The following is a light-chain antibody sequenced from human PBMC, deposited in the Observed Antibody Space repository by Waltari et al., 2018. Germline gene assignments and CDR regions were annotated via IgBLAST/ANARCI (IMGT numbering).Light chain of an antibody. CDR3: QQRRT. CDR1: QSLSSW. Sequence: DIQMPQSPSTLSASVGDRVTITCRASQSLSSWLAWYQQKPGKAPKLLIYKASSLESGVPSRFSGSGSGTEFTLTISSLQPDDFATYYCQQRRTFGQGTKVEIK. V-gene: IGKV1-5*03. CDR2: KAS. J-gene: IGKJ1*01.